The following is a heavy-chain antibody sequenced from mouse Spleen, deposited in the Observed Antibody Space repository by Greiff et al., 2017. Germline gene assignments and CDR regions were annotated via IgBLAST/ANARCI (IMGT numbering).Heavy chain of an antibody. V-gene: IGHV1-15*01. J-gene: IGHJ3*01. CDR1: GYTFTDYE. Sequence: QVQLQQSGAELVRPGASVTLSCKASGYTFTDYEMHWVKQTPVHGLEWIGAIDPETGGTAYNQKFKGKAILTADKSSSTAYMELRSLTSEDSAVYYCTTLYYGSSGGFAYWGQGTLVTVSA. CDR2: IDPETGGT. CDR3: TTLYYGSSGGFAY. D-gene: IGHD1-1*01.